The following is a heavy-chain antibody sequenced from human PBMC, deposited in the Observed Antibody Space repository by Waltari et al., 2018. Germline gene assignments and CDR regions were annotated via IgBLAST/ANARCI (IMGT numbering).Heavy chain of an antibody. J-gene: IGHJ4*02. D-gene: IGHD2-15*01. Sequence: QVQLQESGPGLVKPSGTLSLTCSVSGDSVSSSYWWSWVRQPPGEGLEWIGQIHGSGRTNYNPSLKIRVSVSMDTSNNQLSLKVTSATAADTAIYYCARDRGRGLYLDSWGQGTLVTVSP. CDR2: IHGSGRT. V-gene: IGHV4-4*02. CDR1: GDSVSSSYW. CDR3: ARDRGRGLYLDS.